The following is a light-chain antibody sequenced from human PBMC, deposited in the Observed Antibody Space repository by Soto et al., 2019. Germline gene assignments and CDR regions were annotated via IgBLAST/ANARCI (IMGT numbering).Light chain of an antibody. Sequence: EIVLTQSPGTLSLSPGERATLSCRASQSVSSSYLAWYQQQPGQAPRLLIYGASSRATGIPARFSGSGSGTDFTLAISRLEPEDIAVYYCQQYGRSPFTFGPGTKVDIK. V-gene: IGKV3-20*01. CDR1: QSVSSSY. CDR2: GAS. CDR3: QQYGRSPFT. J-gene: IGKJ3*01.